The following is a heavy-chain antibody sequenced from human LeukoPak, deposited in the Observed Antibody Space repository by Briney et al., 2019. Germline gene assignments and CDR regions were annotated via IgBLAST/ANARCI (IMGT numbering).Heavy chain of an antibody. Sequence: GGSLRLSCAASGFTFSSYSMSWVRQAPGKGLEWVSGTSDRGDYTYYADSVKGRFTISRDTSKNTLYLQMNSLRAEDTALYYCAKQKGSSWQPFDYWGQGTLVTVSS. CDR3: AKQKGSSWQPFDY. CDR1: GFTFSSYS. D-gene: IGHD6-13*01. CDR2: TSDRGDYT. V-gene: IGHV3-23*01. J-gene: IGHJ4*02.